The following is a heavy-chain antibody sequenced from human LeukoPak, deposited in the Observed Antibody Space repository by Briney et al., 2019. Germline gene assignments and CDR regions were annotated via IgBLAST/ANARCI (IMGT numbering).Heavy chain of an antibody. V-gene: IGHV4-59*12. J-gene: IGHJ4*02. D-gene: IGHD6-13*01. CDR1: GGSISSYY. Sequence: SETLSLTCTVSGGSISSYYWSWIRQPPGKGLEWIGYIYYSGSTNYNPSLKSRVTISVDTSKNQFSLKLSSVTAADTAVYYCARDPGIAAVRWGQGTLVTVSS. CDR2: IYYSGST. CDR3: ARDPGIAAVR.